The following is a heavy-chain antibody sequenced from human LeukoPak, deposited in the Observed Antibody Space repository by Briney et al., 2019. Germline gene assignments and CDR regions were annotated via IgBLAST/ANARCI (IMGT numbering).Heavy chain of an antibody. V-gene: IGHV3-30*03. CDR1: GFTFSSYG. CDR2: ISYDRSNK. D-gene: IGHD5-18*01. J-gene: IGHJ4*02. Sequence: PGRSLRLSCAASGFTFSSYGMHWVRQAPGKRLERVAVISYDRSNKYYADTVKGRFTISRDNSKNTLYLQMNSLRAEDTAVYYCARVPDTAMADYWGQGTLVTVSS. CDR3: ARVPDTAMADY.